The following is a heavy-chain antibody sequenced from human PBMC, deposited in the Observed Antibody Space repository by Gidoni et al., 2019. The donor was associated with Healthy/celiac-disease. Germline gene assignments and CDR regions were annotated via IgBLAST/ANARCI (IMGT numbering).Heavy chain of an antibody. J-gene: IGHJ4*02. D-gene: IGHD6-6*01. V-gene: IGHV4-34*01. CDR1: GGSFSGYY. Sequence: QVQLQQWGAGLLKPSETLSLTCAFYGGSFSGYYWSWIRQPPGKGLEWIGEINHSGSTNYNPSLKSRVTISVDTSKNQFSLNLSAVTAADTAVYYCARRSSRSSSSPSLGYWGQGTLVTVSS. CDR2: INHSGST. CDR3: ARRSSRSSSSPSLGY.